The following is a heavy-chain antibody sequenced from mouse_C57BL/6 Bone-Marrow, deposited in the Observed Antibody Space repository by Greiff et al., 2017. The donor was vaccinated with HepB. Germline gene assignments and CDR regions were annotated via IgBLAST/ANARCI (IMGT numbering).Heavy chain of an antibody. CDR3: ARSDYGSSRYWYFDV. V-gene: IGHV3-8*01. CDR1: GYSITSDY. CDR2: ISYSGST. D-gene: IGHD1-1*01. J-gene: IGHJ1*03. Sequence: VQLKESGPGLAKPSQTLSLTCSVTGYSITSDYWNWIRKFPGNKLEYMGYISYSGSTYYNPSLKSRISSTRDTSKNQYYLQLNSVTTEDTATYYCARSDYGSSRYWYFDVWGTGTTVTVSS.